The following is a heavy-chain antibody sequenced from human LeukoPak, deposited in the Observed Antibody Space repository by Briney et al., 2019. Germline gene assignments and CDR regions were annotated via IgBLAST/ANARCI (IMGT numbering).Heavy chain of an antibody. J-gene: IGHJ3*02. D-gene: IGHD1-26*01. V-gene: IGHV3-21*04. CDR3: ASRHIVGTTKGSFDI. Sequence: GGSLRLSCAASGFTFSSYSMNWVRQAPGKGLEWVSSISSSSSYIYYADSVKGRFTISRDNAKNSLYLQMNSLRAEDTAVYYCASRHIVGTTKGSFDIWGQGTTVTVSS. CDR1: GFTFSSYS. CDR2: ISSSSSYI.